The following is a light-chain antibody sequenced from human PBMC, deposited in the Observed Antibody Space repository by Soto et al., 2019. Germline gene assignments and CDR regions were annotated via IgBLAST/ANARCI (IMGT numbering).Light chain of an antibody. CDR2: SNN. J-gene: IGLJ2*01. CDR3: EAWDGSLNAVL. CDR1: SSNIGTNT. V-gene: IGLV1-44*01. Sequence: QLVLTQPPSASGTPGQRVTISCSGSSSNIGTNTVNWYQHLPGSAPKLLIYSNNQRPSGVPDRFSGSQSGTSASLAISGLQPDDEADYYCEAWDGSLNAVLFGGGTKVTVL.